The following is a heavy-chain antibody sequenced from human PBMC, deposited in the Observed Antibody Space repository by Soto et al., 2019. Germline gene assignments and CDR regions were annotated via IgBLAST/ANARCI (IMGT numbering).Heavy chain of an antibody. D-gene: IGHD5-12*01. CDR3: ASRGYSGYRIVDY. J-gene: IGHJ4*02. CDR2: IIPIFGTA. CDR1: GGTFSSYA. Sequence: GASVKVSCKASGGTFSSYAISWVRQAPGQGLEWMGGIIPIFGTANYAQKFQGRVTITADESTSTAYMELSSLRSEDTAVYYCASRGYSGYRIVDYWGQGTLVTVSS. V-gene: IGHV1-69*13.